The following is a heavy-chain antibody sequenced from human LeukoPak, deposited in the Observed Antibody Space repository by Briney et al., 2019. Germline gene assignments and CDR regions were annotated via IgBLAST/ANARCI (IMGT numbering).Heavy chain of an antibody. V-gene: IGHV3-11*04. Sequence: GGSLRLSCAASGFTFNNAWMSWVRQAPGKGLEWVSYISSSGSTIYYADSVKGRFTISRDNAKNSLYLQMNSLRAEDTAVYYCARGDSSGYYYYVYWGQGTLVTVSS. CDR3: ARGDSSGYYYYVY. J-gene: IGHJ4*02. CDR2: ISSSGSTI. CDR1: GFTFNNAW. D-gene: IGHD3-22*01.